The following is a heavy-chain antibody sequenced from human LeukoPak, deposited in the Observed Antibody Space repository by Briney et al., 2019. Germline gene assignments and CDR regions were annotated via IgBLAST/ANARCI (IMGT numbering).Heavy chain of an antibody. CDR2: IYYDGTT. V-gene: IGHV4-31*03. CDR3: ARERPYYYGSGSYYNTPLADY. CDR1: GGSITSGGYY. Sequence: SETLSLTCTVSGGSITSGGYYWSWIRQYPGKGLEWIGYIYYDGTTYYNPSLKSRVTISVDTSESQFSLKLSSVTAADTAVYYCARERPYYYGSGSYYNTPLADYWGQGTLVTVSS. J-gene: IGHJ4*02. D-gene: IGHD3-10*01.